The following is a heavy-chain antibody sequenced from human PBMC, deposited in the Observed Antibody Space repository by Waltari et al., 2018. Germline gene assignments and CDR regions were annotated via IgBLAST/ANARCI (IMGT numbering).Heavy chain of an antibody. J-gene: IGHJ4*02. D-gene: IGHD6-19*01. CDR2: IKQDGSEK. CDR1: GFTLRSFW. Sequence: EVQLVESGGGLVQPGGSLRLPCAASGFTLRSFWLNWVRQTPGKGLEWVAGIKQDGSEKYYADSVKGRFTISRDNAKNSLYLQMNSLRAEDTAVYYGATSGWYCFDYWGQGTLVTVSS. CDR3: ATSGWYCFDY. V-gene: IGHV3-7*01.